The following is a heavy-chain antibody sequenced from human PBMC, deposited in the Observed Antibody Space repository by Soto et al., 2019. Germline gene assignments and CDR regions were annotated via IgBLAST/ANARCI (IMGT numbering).Heavy chain of an antibody. Sequence: QVQLVQSGAEVKKPGASVKVSCKTSGYTFITYEINWVRQATGQGLEWMGWMNPRNGNTGYAQKFQGRVALTRDTYTNTAYMELTNLTSKDTAVYYCARGDSFTSSWYWVDPWGQGPLVTVSS. CDR2: MNPRNGNT. J-gene: IGHJ5*02. CDR3: ARGDSFTSSWYWVDP. CDR1: GYTFITYE. D-gene: IGHD6-13*01. V-gene: IGHV1-8*01.